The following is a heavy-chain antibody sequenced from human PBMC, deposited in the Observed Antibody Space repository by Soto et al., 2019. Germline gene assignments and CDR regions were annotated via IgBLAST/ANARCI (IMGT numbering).Heavy chain of an antibody. J-gene: IGHJ3*02. CDR3: ATILYEYSSSPDAFDI. Sequence: PGESLKISCKGSGYSFTSYWIGWVRQMPGKGLEWMGIIYPGDSDTRYSPSFQGQVTISADKSISTAYLQWSSLKASDTAMYYCATILYEYSSSPDAFDICGQGTLVTVSS. V-gene: IGHV5-51*01. CDR2: IYPGDSDT. D-gene: IGHD6-6*01. CDR1: GYSFTSYW.